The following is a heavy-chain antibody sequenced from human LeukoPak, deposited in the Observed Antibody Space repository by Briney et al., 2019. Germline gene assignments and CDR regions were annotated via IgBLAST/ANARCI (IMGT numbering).Heavy chain of an antibody. D-gene: IGHD3-3*01. J-gene: IGHJ4*02. CDR2: ISYDGSNK. Sequence: GGSLRLSCAASGFTFSSNGMNWVRRAPGKGLEWVAVISYDGSNKYYADSVKGRFTISRDNSKNTLYLQMNSLRAEDTAVYYCARDLGPGFLEWLSPFHFDYWGQGTLVTVSS. CDR1: GFTFSSNG. CDR3: ARDLGPGFLEWLSPFHFDY. V-gene: IGHV3-30*03.